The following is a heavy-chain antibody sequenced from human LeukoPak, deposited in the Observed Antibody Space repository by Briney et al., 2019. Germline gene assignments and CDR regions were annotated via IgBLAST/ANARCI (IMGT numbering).Heavy chain of an antibody. Sequence: GGSLRLSCAAPGFTFSSYSMNWVRQAPGKGLEWVSSISSSSSYIYYADSVKGRFTISRDNAKNSLYLQMNSLRAEDTAVYYCARDSRLQQLDDYWGQGTLVTVSS. CDR3: ARDSRLQQLDDY. V-gene: IGHV3-21*01. D-gene: IGHD6-13*01. CDR1: GFTFSSYS. CDR2: ISSSSSYI. J-gene: IGHJ4*02.